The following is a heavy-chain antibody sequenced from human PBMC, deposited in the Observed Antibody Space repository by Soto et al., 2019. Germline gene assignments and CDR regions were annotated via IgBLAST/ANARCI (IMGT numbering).Heavy chain of an antibody. Sequence: EVQLLESGGDLVQPGGSLRLSCAASGFTFTTYAMTWVRQAPGKGLEWVSAISGSGGSTYYADSVKGRFTISRDNSKNTLYLQMNSLRAEDPAVYYCAKDKDTTFSPQDYWGQGTLVTVSS. D-gene: IGHD2-15*01. CDR2: ISGSGGST. V-gene: IGHV3-23*01. CDR3: AKDKDTTFSPQDY. J-gene: IGHJ4*02. CDR1: GFTFTTYA.